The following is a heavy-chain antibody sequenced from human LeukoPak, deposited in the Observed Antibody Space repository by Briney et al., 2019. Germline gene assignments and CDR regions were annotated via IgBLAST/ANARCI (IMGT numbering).Heavy chain of an antibody. D-gene: IGHD2-2*01. Sequence: SETLSLTCTVSAGSISSYYWTWIRQPPGKGLEWIGYIFPSGSAYYNPSLKTRVTISVDTSKNQFSLKLTSVTAADTAVYYCARLLVVPAAIKWFDPWGQGTLVTVSS. CDR2: IFPSGSA. V-gene: IGHV4-4*09. CDR1: AGSISSYY. CDR3: ARLLVVPAAIKWFDP. J-gene: IGHJ5*02.